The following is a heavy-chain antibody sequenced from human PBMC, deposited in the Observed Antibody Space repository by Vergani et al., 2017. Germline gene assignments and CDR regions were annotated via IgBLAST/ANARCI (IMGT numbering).Heavy chain of an antibody. CDR3: ANRPGAAAGGRWFDP. J-gene: IGHJ5*02. V-gene: IGHV3-23*01. CDR2: ISGSGGST. CDR1: GFTFSSYA. D-gene: IGHD6-13*01. Sequence: EVQLLESGGGLVQPGGSLRLSCAASGFTFSSYAMSWVRQAPGKGLEWVSAISGSGGSTYYADSVKGRFTISRDISKNTLYLQMNSLRAEDTAVYYCANRPGAAAGGRWFDPWGQGTLVTVSS.